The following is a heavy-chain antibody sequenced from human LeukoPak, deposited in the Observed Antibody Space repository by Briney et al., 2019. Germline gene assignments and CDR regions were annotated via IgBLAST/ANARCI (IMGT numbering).Heavy chain of an antibody. CDR3: ARHQYSSSYAAFDI. V-gene: IGHV4-59*08. CDR2: IYYSGST. J-gene: IGHJ3*02. D-gene: IGHD6-6*01. CDR1: GGSISSYY. Sequence: SETLSLTCTVSGGSISSYYWSWIRQPPGKGLEWIGYIYYSGSTNSNPSLKSRVTISVDTSKNQFSLKLSSVTAADTAAYYCARHQYSSSYAAFDIWGQGTMVTVSS.